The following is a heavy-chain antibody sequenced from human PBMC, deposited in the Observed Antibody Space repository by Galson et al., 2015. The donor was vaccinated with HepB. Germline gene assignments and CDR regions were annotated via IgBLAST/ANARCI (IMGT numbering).Heavy chain of an antibody. CDR2: IRSKGEGGTM. Sequence: LRLSCAVSGLTFSNVWMAWVRQAPGKGLEWIGRIRSKGEGGTMDYAASVEGRFTISRNDSKNTLYLQMNSLQIEDTGVYYCARIARGDCDYWGQGTLVTVSS. CDR1: GLTFSNVW. J-gene: IGHJ4*02. CDR3: ARIARGDCDY. V-gene: IGHV3-15*01. D-gene: IGHD3-3*01.